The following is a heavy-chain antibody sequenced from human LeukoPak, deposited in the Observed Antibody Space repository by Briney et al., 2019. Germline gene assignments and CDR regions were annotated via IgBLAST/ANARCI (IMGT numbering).Heavy chain of an antibody. CDR2: IYYSGSTY. D-gene: IGHD2-2*01. CDR1: SGSISRGDYY. Sequence: SETLSLTCTVSSGSISRGDYYWSWIRQSPGKGLEWIGCIYYSGSTYYYNPSLKSRITISVDTSKNQFSLKLSSVTAADTAIYYCASTDCSDTKRSGANWFDPWGQRTLVTVSS. V-gene: IGHV4-30-4*08. CDR3: ASTDCSDTKRSGANWFDP. J-gene: IGHJ5*02.